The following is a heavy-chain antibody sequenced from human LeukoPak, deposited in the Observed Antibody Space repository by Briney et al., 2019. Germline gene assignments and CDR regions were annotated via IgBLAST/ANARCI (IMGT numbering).Heavy chain of an antibody. J-gene: IGHJ4*02. CDR2: ISSSSSYI. CDR1: GFTFSSYS. V-gene: IGHV3-21*01. Sequence: GGSLRLSCAASGFTFSSYSMNWVRQAPGKGLEWVSSISSSSSYIYYADSVKGRFTISRDDARQTLYLQLSSLRVEDTAVYYCARDTFQPGLIDSWGQGTLVTVSS. D-gene: IGHD2-2*01. CDR3: ARDTFQPGLIDS.